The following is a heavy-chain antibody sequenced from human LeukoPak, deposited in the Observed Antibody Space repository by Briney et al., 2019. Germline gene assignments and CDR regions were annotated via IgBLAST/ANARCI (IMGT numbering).Heavy chain of an antibody. J-gene: IGHJ4*02. CDR2: ISGSGGST. CDR1: GFTFSSYA. D-gene: IGHD3-22*01. CDR3: ATDYYDSSGYSVGPVFY. V-gene: IGHV3-23*01. Sequence: GGSLRLSCAASGFTFSSYAMSWVRQAPGKGLEWVSAISGSGGSTYYADSVKGRFTISRDNSKNTLYPQMNSLRAEDTAVYYCATDYYDSSGYSVGPVFYWGQGTLVTVSS.